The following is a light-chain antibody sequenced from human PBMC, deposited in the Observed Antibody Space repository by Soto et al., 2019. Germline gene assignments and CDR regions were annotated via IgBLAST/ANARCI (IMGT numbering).Light chain of an antibody. V-gene: IGKV3-11*01. CDR2: DAS. Sequence: EIVLTQSPATLSLSPGERATLSCRASQSVSSYLAWYQHKPGQAPRLLIYDASKRATGSPARFSGSGSETDFTLTISSLEPEDFAVYYCQQRSNWPPTWTFGQGTKVEVK. CDR1: QSVSSY. CDR3: QQRSNWPPTWT. J-gene: IGKJ1*01.